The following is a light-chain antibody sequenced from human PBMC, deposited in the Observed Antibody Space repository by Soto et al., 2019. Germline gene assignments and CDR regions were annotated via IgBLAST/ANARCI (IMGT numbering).Light chain of an antibody. J-gene: IGLJ1*01. CDR2: SSN. CDR3: AAWDDSLNGYV. Sequence: QSVLTQPPSASGTPGQRVTISCSGSSSNIGSNTVNWYQQLPGTAPKLLIYSSNQRPSGVPDRFSGSKSGTSASLAISGLQSKDEADYYCAAWDDSLNGYVFGTGTKLTVL. V-gene: IGLV1-44*01. CDR1: SSNIGSNT.